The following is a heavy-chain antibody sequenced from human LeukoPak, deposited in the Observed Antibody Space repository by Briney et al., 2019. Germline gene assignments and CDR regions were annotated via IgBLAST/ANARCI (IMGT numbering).Heavy chain of an antibody. D-gene: IGHD3-22*01. CDR3: AGFDSSGYQDWFDP. J-gene: IGHJ5*02. CDR2: IYTSGST. CDR1: GGSISSYY. V-gene: IGHV4-4*09. Sequence: ASETLSLTCTVSGGSISSYYWSWIRQPPGKGLEWIGYIYTSGSTNFNPSLKSRVTISVDTSKNQFSLKLSSVTAADTAVYYCAGFDSSGYQDWFDPWGQGTLVTVSS.